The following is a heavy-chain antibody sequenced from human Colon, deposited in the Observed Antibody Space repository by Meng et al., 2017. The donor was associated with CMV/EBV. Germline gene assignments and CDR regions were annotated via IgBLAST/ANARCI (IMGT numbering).Heavy chain of an antibody. D-gene: IGHD3-3*01. Sequence: GGSLRLSCAASGFTFSNHAMSWVRQAPGKGLEWVSVIYAGGRSTYFADSVKGRFTISRDDSKNTLYLEMNSLRAEDTAVYYCAKGSLEWLYYGMDVWGQGTTVTVSS. CDR1: GFTFSNHA. CDR2: IYAGGRST. J-gene: IGHJ6*02. V-gene: IGHV3-23*03. CDR3: AKGSLEWLYYGMDV.